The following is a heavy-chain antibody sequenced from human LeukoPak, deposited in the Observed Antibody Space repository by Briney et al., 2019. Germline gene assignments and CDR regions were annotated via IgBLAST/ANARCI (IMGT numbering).Heavy chain of an antibody. CDR1: GYTFTSYD. CDR3: ARDRDYCGGDCYQEAPDAFDI. J-gene: IGHJ3*02. D-gene: IGHD2-21*02. Sequence: GASVKVSCKASGYTFTSYDINWVRQATGQGLEWMGWMNPNSGNTGYAQKFQGRVTITRNTSISTAYMELSSLRAEDTAVYYCARDRDYCGGDCYQEAPDAFDIWGQGTMVTVSS. CDR2: MNPNSGNT. V-gene: IGHV1-8*03.